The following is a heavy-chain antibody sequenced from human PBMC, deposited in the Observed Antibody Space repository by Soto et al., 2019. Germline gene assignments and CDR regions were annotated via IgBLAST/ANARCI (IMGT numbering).Heavy chain of an antibody. CDR2: ISAYNGNT. CDR3: ARVILRGYSYGVIYYYYMDV. Sequence: ASVKVSCKASGYTFTSYGISWVRQAPGQGLEWMGWISAYNGNTNYAQKLQGRVTMTTDTSTSTAYMELRSLRSDDTAVYYCARVILRGYSYGVIYYYYMDVWGKGTTVTVSS. CDR1: GYTFTSYG. J-gene: IGHJ6*03. D-gene: IGHD5-18*01. V-gene: IGHV1-18*01.